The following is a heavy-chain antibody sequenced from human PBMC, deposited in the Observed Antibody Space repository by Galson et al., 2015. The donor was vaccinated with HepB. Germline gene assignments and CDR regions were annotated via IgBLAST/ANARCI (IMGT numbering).Heavy chain of an antibody. D-gene: IGHD3-22*01. CDR3: ARDLEQYYYDSSGYPDY. J-gene: IGHJ4*02. CDR2: ISYDGSNK. V-gene: IGHV3-30*03. Sequence: SLRLSCAASGFTFSSYSMNWVRQAPGKGLEWVAVISYDGSNKYYADSVKGRFTISRDNSKNTLYLQMNSLRAEDTAVYYCARDLEQYYYDSSGYPDYWGQGTLVTVSS. CDR1: GFTFSSYS.